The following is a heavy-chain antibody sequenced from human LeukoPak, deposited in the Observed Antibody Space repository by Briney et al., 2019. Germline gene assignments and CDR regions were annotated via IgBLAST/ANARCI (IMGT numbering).Heavy chain of an antibody. V-gene: IGHV1-69*13. J-gene: IGHJ4*02. CDR3: ARGGRATVTKFDY. CDR2: IIPTFGTA. D-gene: IGHD4-11*01. Sequence: SVKVSCKASGGTFSSYAISWVRQAPGQGLEWMGGIIPTFGTANYAQKSQGRVTITADESTSTAYMELSSLRSEDTAVYYCARGGRATVTKFDYWGQGTLVTVSS. CDR1: GGTFSSYA.